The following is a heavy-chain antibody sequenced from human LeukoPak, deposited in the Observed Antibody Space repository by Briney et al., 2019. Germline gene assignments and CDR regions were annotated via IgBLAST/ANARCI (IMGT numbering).Heavy chain of an antibody. J-gene: IGHJ4*02. CDR1: GGSISSSSYY. CDR3: ARGPSSSGYYESDY. Sequence: PSETLSLTCTVSGGSISSSSYYWGWIRQPPGKGLEWIGSIYYSGSTYYNPSLKSRVTISVDTSKNQFSLKLSSVTAADTAVYYCARGPSSSGYYESDYWGQGTLVTVSS. V-gene: IGHV4-39*07. D-gene: IGHD3-22*01. CDR2: IYYSGST.